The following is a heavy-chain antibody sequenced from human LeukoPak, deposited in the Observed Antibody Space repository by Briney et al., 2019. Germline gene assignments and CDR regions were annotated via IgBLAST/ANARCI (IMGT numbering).Heavy chain of an antibody. V-gene: IGHV4-59*08. CDR3: ARHSYDFWSDPDRYYFDY. CDR2: IYYSGST. Sequence: SETLSLTCTVSGGSISSYYWSWIRQPPGKGLGWIGYIYYSGSTNYNPSLKSRVTISVDTSKNQFSLKLSSVTAADTAVYYCARHSYDFWSDPDRYYFDYWGQGTLVTVSS. CDR1: GGSISSYY. J-gene: IGHJ4*02. D-gene: IGHD3-3*01.